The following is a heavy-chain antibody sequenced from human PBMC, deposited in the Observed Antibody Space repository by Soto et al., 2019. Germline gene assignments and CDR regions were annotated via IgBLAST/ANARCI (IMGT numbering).Heavy chain of an antibody. J-gene: IGHJ4*02. V-gene: IGHV4-59*01. CDR1: GGSISSYY. D-gene: IGHD5-12*01. CDR3: ARDGPPKSGYVY. CDR2: IYYSGST. Sequence: PSETLSLTCTVSGGSISSYYWSWIRQPPGKGLEWIGYIYYSGSTNYNPSLKSRVTISVDTSKNQFSLKLSSVTAADTAVYYCARDGPPKSGYVYWGQGTLVTVSS.